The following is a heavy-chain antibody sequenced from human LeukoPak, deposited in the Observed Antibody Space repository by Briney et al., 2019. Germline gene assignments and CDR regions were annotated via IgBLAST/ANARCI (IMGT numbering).Heavy chain of an antibody. D-gene: IGHD3-22*01. CDR1: GFTVSSYE. CDR3: AREYDSSGYYYGQYFGY. Sequence: GGSLRLSCAASGFTVSSYELNWVRQAPGKGLEWVSYISNVGSTIFYADSVKGRFTISRDNAKNSLYLQMNSLRAEDTAVYYCAREYDSSGYYYGQYFGYWGQGTLVTVSS. J-gene: IGHJ4*02. CDR2: ISNVGSTI. V-gene: IGHV3-48*03.